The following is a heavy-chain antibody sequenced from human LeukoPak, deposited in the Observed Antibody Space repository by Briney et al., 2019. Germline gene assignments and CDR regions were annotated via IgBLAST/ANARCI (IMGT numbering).Heavy chain of an antibody. J-gene: IGHJ4*02. CDR2: ISGDGGST. V-gene: IGHV3-43*02. D-gene: IGHD3-10*01. CDR3: AIDIATGSGSYRAPPHDS. CDR1: GLTFDDYA. Sequence: GGSLRLSCAASGLTFDDYAMHWVRQVPGMGLEWVSLISGDGGSTYSADSVKGRFTISRDNSKNSLYLQMNSLRTDDTALYYCAIDIATGSGSYRAPPHDSWGQGTLVTVSS.